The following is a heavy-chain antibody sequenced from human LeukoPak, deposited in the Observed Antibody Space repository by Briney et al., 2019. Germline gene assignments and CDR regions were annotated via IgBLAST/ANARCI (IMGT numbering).Heavy chain of an antibody. V-gene: IGHV1-18*01. CDR2: ISAYNGDT. D-gene: IGHD6-19*01. CDR3: ARDPSNTSGFYAYLDS. CDR1: GYTXTSHG. J-gene: IGHJ4*02. Sequence: GASVKVSCKASGYTXTSHGISGVRQAPGQGLEWMGWISAYNGDTKYAQKTQGRVTMTTDASTSTAYMELRSLRSDDTAMYYCARDPSNTSGFYAYLDSWGQGTLVTVSS.